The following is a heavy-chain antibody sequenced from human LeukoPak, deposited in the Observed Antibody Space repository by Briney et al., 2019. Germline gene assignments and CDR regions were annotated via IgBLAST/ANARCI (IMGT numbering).Heavy chain of an antibody. CDR3: ARLAVVGATVGFDF. J-gene: IGHJ4*02. Sequence: GGSLRPSCAASGFSFSTFWMGWVRQAPGKGLDWVANINQDEGEIYYADSVRGRFTISRDNAKNSLFLQMNSLRVEDTALYYCARLAVVGATVGFDFWGQGTLVTVSS. CDR1: GFSFSTFW. CDR2: INQDEGEI. V-gene: IGHV3-7*01. D-gene: IGHD1-26*01.